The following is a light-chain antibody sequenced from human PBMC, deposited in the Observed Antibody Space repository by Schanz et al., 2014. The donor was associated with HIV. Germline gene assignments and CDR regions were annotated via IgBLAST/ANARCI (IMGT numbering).Light chain of an antibody. CDR3: QQYGSS. V-gene: IGKV3-20*01. Sequence: EIVLTQSPVILSLSPGERATLSCRASQTVSSNSLGWYQQKRGQVPRLLIFGASNRATGIPDRFSGGVSGTDFTLTISRVEPEDYAVYYCQQYGSSFGPGTKVDIK. CDR1: QTVSSNS. J-gene: IGKJ3*01. CDR2: GAS.